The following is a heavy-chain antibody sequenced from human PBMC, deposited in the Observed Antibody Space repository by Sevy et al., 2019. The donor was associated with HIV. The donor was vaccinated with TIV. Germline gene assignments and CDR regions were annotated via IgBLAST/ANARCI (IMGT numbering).Heavy chain of an antibody. CDR1: EITVSSNY. J-gene: IGHJ5*02. CDR2: IFNNGAT. D-gene: IGHD2-2*01. Sequence: GGSLRLSCSVSEITVSSNYMSWVRQAPGKGLEWVSVIFNNGATSYADSVKGRFSISRDNSKNTLFLQMKSLRAEDTATYYCVREEYSSSWITGWFDPWGQGTLVTVSS. CDR3: VREEYSSSWITGWFDP. V-gene: IGHV3-53*01.